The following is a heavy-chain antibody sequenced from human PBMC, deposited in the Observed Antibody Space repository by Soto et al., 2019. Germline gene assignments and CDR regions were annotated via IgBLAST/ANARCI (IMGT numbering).Heavy chain of an antibody. V-gene: IGHV4-59*01. CDR3: ARCFSGNYPSRTEEQYYFDS. D-gene: IGHD1-26*01. CDR2: IYYSGYT. Sequence: SETLSLTCTVSGDSIRSYYWSWIRQPPGKGLEWIGYIYYSGYTSYNPSLKSRVTISVDTSKNQFSLKLNSVTAADTAVYYCARCFSGNYPSRTEEQYYFDSWGQGPMVTV. J-gene: IGHJ4*02. CDR1: GDSIRSYY.